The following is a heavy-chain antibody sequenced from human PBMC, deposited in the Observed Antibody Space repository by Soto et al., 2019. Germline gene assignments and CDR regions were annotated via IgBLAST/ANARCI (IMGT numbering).Heavy chain of an antibody. CDR3: ARVEETTWYYYGVDV. D-gene: IGHD1-7*01. Sequence: PSETLSLTCTVSGGSISSGGYYWSWIRQHPGKGLEWIGYIYYSGSTYYNPSLKSRVTISVDTSKNQFSLKLSSVTAADTAVYYCARVEETTWYYYGVDVWGQGTTVTVSS. CDR2: IYYSGST. V-gene: IGHV4-31*03. CDR1: GGSISSGGYY. J-gene: IGHJ6*02.